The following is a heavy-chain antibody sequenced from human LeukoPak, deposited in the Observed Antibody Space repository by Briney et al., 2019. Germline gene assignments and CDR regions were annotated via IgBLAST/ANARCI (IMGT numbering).Heavy chain of an antibody. Sequence: SETLSLTCTVSGGSISSYYWSWIRQTPGKGLEWIGYIYYSGSTNYNPSLKSRVTISIDTSKNQFSLKLSSVTAADTAVYYCARGRASYDFWSGYLFDYWGQGTLVTVSS. V-gene: IGHV4-59*01. D-gene: IGHD3-3*01. CDR2: IYYSGST. CDR1: GGSISSYY. J-gene: IGHJ4*02. CDR3: ARGRASYDFWSGYLFDY.